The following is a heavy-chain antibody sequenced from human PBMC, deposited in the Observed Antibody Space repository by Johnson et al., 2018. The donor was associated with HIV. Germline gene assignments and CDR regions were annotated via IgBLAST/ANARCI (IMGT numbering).Heavy chain of an antibody. D-gene: IGHD3-22*01. CDR2: LYSAGSA. V-gene: IGHV3-66*02. Sequence: VQLVESGGGLAQPGGSLRLSCASSGFTVSSNYMNWVRQTPGKGLEWVSILYSAGSAYYADSVKGRFTISRDNSKNTLYLQMNSLRPEDTAVYYCARAPPFYGGYSVSDAFDICGQGTIVTVSS. J-gene: IGHJ3*02. CDR3: ARAPPFYGGYSVSDAFDI. CDR1: GFTVSSNY.